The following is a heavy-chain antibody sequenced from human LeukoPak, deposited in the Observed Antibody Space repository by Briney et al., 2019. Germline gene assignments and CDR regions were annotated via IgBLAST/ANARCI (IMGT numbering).Heavy chain of an antibody. V-gene: IGHV5-10-1*01. CDR3: ARFQYCSGGSCYNYFDY. CDR2: IVPSDSYT. D-gene: IGHD2-15*01. CDR1: GYSFTSYW. Sequence: GESLRISCKGSGYSFTSYWISWVRQMPGKGREWMGRIVPSDSYTNYSPSFQGHVTISADKSISTAYLQWSSLKASDTAMYYCARFQYCSGGSCYNYFDYWGQGTLVTVSS. J-gene: IGHJ4*02.